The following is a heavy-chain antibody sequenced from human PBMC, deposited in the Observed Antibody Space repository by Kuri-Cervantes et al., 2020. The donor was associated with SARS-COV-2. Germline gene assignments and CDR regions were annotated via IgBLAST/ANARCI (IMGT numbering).Heavy chain of an antibody. Sequence: GESLKISCAASGYTFSSYGMHWVRQVPGKGLEWVAFIRYDGSNKYYADSVKGRFTISIDNSKNTLDLRMNSLRAEDRGVYYCAKVGAVYCSGGSYDSVVENWCQGALVTVSS. J-gene: IGHJ4*02. D-gene: IGHD2-15*01. V-gene: IGHV3-30*02. CDR1: GYTFSSYG. CDR3: AKVGAVYCSGGSYDSVVEN. CDR2: IRYDGSNK.